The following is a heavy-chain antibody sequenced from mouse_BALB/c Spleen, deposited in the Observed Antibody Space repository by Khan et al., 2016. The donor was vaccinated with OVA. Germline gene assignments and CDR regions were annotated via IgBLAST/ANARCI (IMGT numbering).Heavy chain of an antibody. D-gene: IGHD1-1*02. Sequence: QVQLQQSGAELVKPGASVKLSCKASGYTFTSYDINWVRQRPEQGLEWIGWIFPGDDSTKYNEKFKGKATLTSDKSSSTAYMQLSRLTSEDSAFDFCARPYCGGMLYWYFEVWGAGTTVTVSS. J-gene: IGHJ1*01. V-gene: IGHV1-85*01. CDR2: IFPGDDST. CDR3: ARPYCGGMLYWYFEV. CDR1: GYTFTSYD.